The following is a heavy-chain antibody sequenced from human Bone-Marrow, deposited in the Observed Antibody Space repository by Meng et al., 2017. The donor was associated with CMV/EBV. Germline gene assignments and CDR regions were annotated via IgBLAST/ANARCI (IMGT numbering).Heavy chain of an antibody. CDR2: ISSSGSTI. CDR1: GFTFSSYA. Sequence: GESLKISCAASGFTFSSYAMSWIRQAPGKGLEWVSYISSSGSTIYYADSVKGRFTISRDNAKNSLYLQMNSLRAEDTAVYYCAKNVGATTDDAFDIWGQGTMVTVSS. J-gene: IGHJ3*02. V-gene: IGHV3-11*01. D-gene: IGHD1-26*01. CDR3: AKNVGATTDDAFDI.